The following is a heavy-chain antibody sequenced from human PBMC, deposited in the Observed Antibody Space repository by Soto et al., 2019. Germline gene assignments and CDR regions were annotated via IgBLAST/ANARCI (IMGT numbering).Heavy chain of an antibody. CDR3: AAGVVPYGMDV. CDR2: FDPEDAET. CDR1: GYTLTELS. D-gene: IGHD2-15*01. Sequence: EASVKVSCKVSGYTLTELSMHWVRQPPGKGLEWMGGFDPEDAETIYARRFQGRVTMTEDTSADTAYMELSSLRSEDTAVYYCAAGVVPYGMDVWGQGTTVTVSS. V-gene: IGHV1-24*01. J-gene: IGHJ6*02.